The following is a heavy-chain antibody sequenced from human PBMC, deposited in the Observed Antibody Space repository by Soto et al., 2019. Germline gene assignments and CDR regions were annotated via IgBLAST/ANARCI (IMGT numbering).Heavy chain of an antibody. D-gene: IGHD4-4*01. V-gene: IGHV4-39*02. CDR2: IYYSGST. Sequence: LQTMSLTCTVFGSSISSSSYYWGSIRQPPGKGLEWIGSIYYSGSTYYTPSLKSRVTISVDTSKNHFSLKLSSVTAADTAVFYCATPTTLNFGFDPWGQGTLVTVSS. CDR1: GSSISSSSYY. J-gene: IGHJ5*02. CDR3: ATPTTLNFGFDP.